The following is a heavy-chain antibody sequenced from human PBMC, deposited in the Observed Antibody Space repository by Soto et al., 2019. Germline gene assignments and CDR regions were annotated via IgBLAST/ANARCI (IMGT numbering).Heavy chain of an antibody. D-gene: IGHD4-17*01. CDR3: AREPGDYARYYNYGMDV. CDR1: GVSMSSSNW. CDR2: IYHSGRT. J-gene: IGHJ6*02. V-gene: IGHV4-4*02. Sequence: QVQLQESGPGLVKPSGTLSLICAVSGVSMSSSNWWSWVRQAPGKGLEWIGEIYHSGRTNYNPYLKSRVTMFQEKAKNQISQNQNPLSAADTAVYYCAREPGDYARYYNYGMDVWGQGTAVTVSS.